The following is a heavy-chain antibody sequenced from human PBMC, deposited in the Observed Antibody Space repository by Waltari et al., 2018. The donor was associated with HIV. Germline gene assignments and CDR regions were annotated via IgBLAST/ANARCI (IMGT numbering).Heavy chain of an antibody. CDR3: AREYCSGGSCPGEGGFDP. CDR1: GGSISSYY. J-gene: IGHJ5*02. D-gene: IGHD2-15*01. V-gene: IGHV4-59*01. Sequence: QVQLQESGPGLVKPSETLSLTCTVSGGSISSYYWSWIRQPPGKGLEWIGYIYYSGSTNYNPSLKSRVTISVDTSKNQFSLKLSSVTAADTAVYYCAREYCSGGSCPGEGGFDPWGQGTLVTVSS. CDR2: IYYSGST.